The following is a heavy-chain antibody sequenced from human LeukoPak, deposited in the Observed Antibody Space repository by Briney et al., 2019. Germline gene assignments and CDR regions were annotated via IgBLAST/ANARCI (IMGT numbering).Heavy chain of an antibody. D-gene: IGHD3-10*01. CDR3: ARDSGFGEPQYFDY. Sequence: GGSLRLSCAASGFTFSSYGMHWVRQAPGKGLEWVAVIWYDGSNKYYADSVKGRFTISRDNSKNTLYLQMNSLRAEDTAVYYCARDSGFGEPQYFDYWGQGTLVTVSS. V-gene: IGHV3-33*01. CDR1: GFTFSSYG. CDR2: IWYDGSNK. J-gene: IGHJ4*02.